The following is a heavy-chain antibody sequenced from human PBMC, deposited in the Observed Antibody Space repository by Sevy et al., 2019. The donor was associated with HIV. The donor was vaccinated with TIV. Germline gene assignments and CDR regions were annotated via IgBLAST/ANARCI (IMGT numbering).Heavy chain of an antibody. CDR1: GGTFSNYA. D-gene: IGHD4-4*01. CDR3: ARTPLLSIPGTTDVYFDI. Sequence: ASVKVSCKASGGTFSNYALSWVRQAPGQGLEWMGGIIPIFGTTNFAQRFQGRVTMTADKSRSTAYMELSSLNPADTAVYYCARTPLLSIPGTTDVYFDIWGQGTLVTVSS. CDR2: IIPIFGTT. J-gene: IGHJ4*02. V-gene: IGHV1-69*06.